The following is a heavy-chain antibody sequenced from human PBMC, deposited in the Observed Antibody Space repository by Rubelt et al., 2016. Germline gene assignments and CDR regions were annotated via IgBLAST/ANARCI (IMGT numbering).Heavy chain of an antibody. J-gene: IGHJ4*02. CDR3: ARAVAGTDFDY. CDR2: IYYSGST. Sequence: QVQLQQWGAGLLKPSETLSLTCTVSGGSISSYYWSWIRQPPGKGLEWIGYIYYSGSTNYNPSLKSRVTISVDTSKNQFSLKLSSVTAADTAVYYCARAVAGTDFDYWGQGTLVTVSS. D-gene: IGHD6-19*01. CDR1: GGSISSYY. V-gene: IGHV4-59*01.